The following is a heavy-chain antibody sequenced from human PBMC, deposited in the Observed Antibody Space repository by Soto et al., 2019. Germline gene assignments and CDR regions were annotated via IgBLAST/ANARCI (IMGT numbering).Heavy chain of an antibody. Sequence: PGGSLRLSCAASGFTFSSYAMSWVRQAPGKGLEWVSAISGSGGSTYYADSVKGRFTISRDNSKNTLYLQMNSLRAEGTAVYYCAKDRPLGSIYYYYYYMDVWGKGTTVTVSS. J-gene: IGHJ6*03. CDR3: AKDRPLGSIYYYYYYMDV. V-gene: IGHV3-23*01. CDR1: GFTFSSYA. CDR2: ISGSGGST.